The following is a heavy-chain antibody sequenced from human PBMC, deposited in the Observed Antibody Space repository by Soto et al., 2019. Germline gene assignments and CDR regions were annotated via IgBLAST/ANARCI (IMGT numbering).Heavy chain of an antibody. V-gene: IGHV1-2*02. CDR3: ARTQTNDY. J-gene: IGHJ4*02. Sequence: ASVKVSCKASGYTFTGYYIHWVRQAPGLGLEWMGWINTNSGGTNYAQKFQGRVTMTRDTSISTAYMELSRLTSDDTAVYYCARTQTNDYWGQGTLVTVSS. CDR2: INTNSGGT. CDR1: GYTFTGYY.